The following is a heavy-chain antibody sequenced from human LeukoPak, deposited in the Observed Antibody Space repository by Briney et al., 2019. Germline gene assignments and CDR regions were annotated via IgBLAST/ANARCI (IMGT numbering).Heavy chain of an antibody. Sequence: SETLSLTCIVSGVSISSDNYWGWIRQSPGKGLELIGSIHFSGAIHYNPSLKSRVAITLDTSKNQFSLKLNSVTAADTAIYYCAKHRMWLVGLESWGQGTLVTVSS. CDR3: AKHRMWLVGLES. CDR2: IHFSGAI. CDR1: GVSISSDNY. V-gene: IGHV4-39*01. J-gene: IGHJ1*01. D-gene: IGHD6-19*01.